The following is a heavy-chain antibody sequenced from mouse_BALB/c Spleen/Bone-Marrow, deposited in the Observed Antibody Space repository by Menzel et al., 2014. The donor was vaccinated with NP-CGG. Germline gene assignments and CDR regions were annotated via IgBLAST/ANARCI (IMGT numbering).Heavy chain of an antibody. D-gene: IGHD3-1*01. V-gene: IGHV3-8*02. CDR1: GDSITSGY. J-gene: IGHJ4*01. CDR3: ARSGSSGYHYYAMDY. Sequence: EVKLMESGPSLVKPSQTLSLTCSVTGDSITSGYWNWIRKFPGNKLEYMGYISYSGSTYYNPSLKSRISITRGTSKNLYYLQLNSVTTKDTATYYCARSGSSGYHYYAMDYWGQGTSVTVSS. CDR2: ISYSGST.